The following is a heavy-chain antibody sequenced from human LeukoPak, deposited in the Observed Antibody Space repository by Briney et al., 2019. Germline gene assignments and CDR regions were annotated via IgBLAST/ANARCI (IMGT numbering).Heavy chain of an antibody. J-gene: IGHJ5*02. CDR3: ARASDPWLQLT. V-gene: IGHV3-7*05. Sequence: GGSLRLSCAASGFTFRNYWMIWVCQAPGKGLEWLGNIKEDGSAKRYADSVRGRFTISRDNAQTTLYLQMNSLRAEDTAVYYCARASDPWLQLTWGQGTLVTVSS. CDR2: IKEDGSAK. CDR1: GFTFRNYW. D-gene: IGHD5-24*01.